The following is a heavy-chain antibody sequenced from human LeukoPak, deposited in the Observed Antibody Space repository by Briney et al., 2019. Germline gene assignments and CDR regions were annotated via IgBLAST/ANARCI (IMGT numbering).Heavy chain of an antibody. V-gene: IGHV4-39*07. D-gene: IGHD3-22*01. Sequence: DPSETLSLTCTVSGGSISSGSYYWSWIRQPPGKGLEWIGEINHSGSTNYNPSLKSRVTISVDTSKNQFSLKLSSVTAADTAVYYCARKWTDPGYYYYFQHWGQGTLVTVSS. CDR3: ARKWTDPGYYYYFQH. CDR1: GGSISSGSYY. CDR2: INHSGST. J-gene: IGHJ1*01.